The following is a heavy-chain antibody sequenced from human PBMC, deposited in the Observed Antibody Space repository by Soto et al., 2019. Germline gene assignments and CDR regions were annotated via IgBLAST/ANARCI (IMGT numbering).Heavy chain of an antibody. Sequence: GGSLRLSCAASGFTFSSYAMHWVRQAPGKGLEWVAVISYDGSNKYYADSVKGRFTISRDNSKNTLYLQMNSLRAEDTAVYYCARDSKVDDFWSGYYDYYYYYGMDVWGQGTTVTVSS. J-gene: IGHJ6*02. V-gene: IGHV3-30-3*01. CDR3: ARDSKVDDFWSGYYDYYYYYGMDV. CDR1: GFTFSSYA. D-gene: IGHD3-3*01. CDR2: ISYDGSNK.